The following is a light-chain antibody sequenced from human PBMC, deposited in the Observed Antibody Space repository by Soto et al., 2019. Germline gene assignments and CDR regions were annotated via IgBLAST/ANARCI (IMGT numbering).Light chain of an antibody. CDR2: DND. J-gene: IGLJ2*01. Sequence: QSVLTQPPSVSAAPGHGQKVTISCSGSSSDIGNNYVSWYQQLPGTAPKLLIYDNDKRPSGVPDRFSGSKSGTSATLDITGLQTGDEADYYCATWNTSVSRGQVVFGGGTKLTVL. CDR1: SSDIGNNY. CDR3: ATWNTSVSRGQVV. V-gene: IGLV1-51*01.